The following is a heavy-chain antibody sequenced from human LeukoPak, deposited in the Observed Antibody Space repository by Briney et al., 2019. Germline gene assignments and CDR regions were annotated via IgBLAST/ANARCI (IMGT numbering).Heavy chain of an antibody. J-gene: IGHJ5*02. CDR1: GGSISSYY. CDR2: IYYSGST. D-gene: IGHD1-20*01. V-gene: IGHV4-59*01. Sequence: SETLSLTCTVSGGSISSYYWSWIRQPPGKGLEWIGYIYYSGSTNYNPSLKSRVTISVDTSKNQFSLKLSSVTAADTAVYYCAREGYGPITGPWFDPWGQGTLVTVSS. CDR3: AREGYGPITGPWFDP.